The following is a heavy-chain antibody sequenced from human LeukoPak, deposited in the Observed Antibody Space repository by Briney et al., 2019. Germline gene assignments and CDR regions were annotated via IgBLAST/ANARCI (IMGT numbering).Heavy chain of an antibody. CDR3: AKDEGSSGWHYFVY. Sequence: PGGSLRLSCAASGFTFSSYAMSWVRQAPGKGLEWVSAISGSGGGTYYADSVKGRSTISRDNSKNTLYVQMNSLRAEDTAVYYCAKDEGSSGWHYFVYWGQGTLVTVSS. CDR2: ISGSGGGT. J-gene: IGHJ4*02. CDR1: GFTFSSYA. V-gene: IGHV3-23*01. D-gene: IGHD6-19*01.